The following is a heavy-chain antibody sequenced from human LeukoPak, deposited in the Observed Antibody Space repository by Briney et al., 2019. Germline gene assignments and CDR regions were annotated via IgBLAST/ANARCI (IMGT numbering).Heavy chain of an antibody. CDR3: ASTYYDILTGYSAPSGYYYYMDV. J-gene: IGHJ6*03. CDR2: IYTSGST. Sequence: SETLSLTCTVSGGSISSGSYYWSWIRQPAGKGLEWIGRIYTSGSTNYNPSLKSRVTISVDTSKNQFSLKLSSVTAADTAVYYCASTYYDILTGYSAPSGYYYYMDVWGKGTTVTISS. V-gene: IGHV4-61*02. CDR1: GGSISSGSYY. D-gene: IGHD3-9*01.